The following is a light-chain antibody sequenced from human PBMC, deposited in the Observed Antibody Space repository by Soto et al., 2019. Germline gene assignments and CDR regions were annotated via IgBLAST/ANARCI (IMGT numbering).Light chain of an antibody. V-gene: IGKV1-12*01. CDR2: TGS. CDR1: QGISNW. J-gene: IGKJ4*01. Sequence: DIQITQSPSSVSASVGDRVSITCRESQGISNWLAWYQQKPGRAPKLLIYTGSRLQSGVPSRFSGNGSGTDFTLTICSLQPEDVATYYCQQANSFPLTFGGGTKVEIK. CDR3: QQANSFPLT.